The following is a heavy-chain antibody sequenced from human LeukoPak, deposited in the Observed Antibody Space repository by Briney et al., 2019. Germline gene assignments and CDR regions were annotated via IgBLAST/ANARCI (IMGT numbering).Heavy chain of an antibody. D-gene: IGHD3-10*01. V-gene: IGHV1-18*01. Sequence: ASVKVSCKASGYTFTSYGISWVRQAPGRGLEWMGWISAYNGNTNYAQKLQGRVTMTTDTSTSTAYMELRSLRSNDTAVYYCARNRLLWFGELLGSFDYWGQGTLVTVSS. CDR2: ISAYNGNT. CDR3: ARNRLLWFGELLGSFDY. J-gene: IGHJ4*02. CDR1: GYTFTSYG.